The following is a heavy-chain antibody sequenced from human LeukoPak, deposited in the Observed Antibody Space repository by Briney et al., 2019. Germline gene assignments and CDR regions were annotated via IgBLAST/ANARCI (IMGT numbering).Heavy chain of an antibody. CDR3: AKGSRVTTCVY. CDR2: ISGSGGST. CDR1: GFTFSSYA. V-gene: IGHV3-23*01. Sequence: GGSLRLSCAASGFTFSSYAMSWVRQASGKGLEWVSAISGSGGSTYYADSVKGRFTISRDNSKNTLYLQMNSLRAEDTAVYYCAKGSRVTTCVYWGQGTLVTVSS. D-gene: IGHD4-11*01. J-gene: IGHJ4*02.